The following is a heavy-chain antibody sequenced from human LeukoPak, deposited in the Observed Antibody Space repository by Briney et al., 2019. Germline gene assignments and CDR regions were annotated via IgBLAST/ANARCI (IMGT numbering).Heavy chain of an antibody. CDR3: ASYWGNSGYFDH. CDR1: GGSINSGSYY. D-gene: IGHD3-22*01. CDR2: IHTSGTT. J-gene: IGHJ4*02. Sequence: PSQTLSLTCTVSGGSINSGSYYWSWIRQPAGTGLEWIGRIHTSGTTDYNPSLKSRLTILVDTSKNQFSLKLSSVTAADTAVYYCASYWGNSGYFDHWGQGTLVTVSA. V-gene: IGHV4-61*02.